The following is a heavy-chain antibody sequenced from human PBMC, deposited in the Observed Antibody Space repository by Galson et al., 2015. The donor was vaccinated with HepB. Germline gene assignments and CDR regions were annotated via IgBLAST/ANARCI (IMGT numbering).Heavy chain of an antibody. J-gene: IGHJ4*02. CDR2: ISSSSSYI. V-gene: IGHV3-21*01. D-gene: IGHD6-13*01. CDR1: GFTFSSYS. Sequence: SLRLSCAASGFTFSSYSMNWVRQAPGKGLEWVSSISSSSSYIYYADSVKGRFTISRDNAKNSLYLQMNSLRAEDTAVYYCARGGGIAAASYYWGQGTLVTVSS. CDR3: ARGGGIAAASYY.